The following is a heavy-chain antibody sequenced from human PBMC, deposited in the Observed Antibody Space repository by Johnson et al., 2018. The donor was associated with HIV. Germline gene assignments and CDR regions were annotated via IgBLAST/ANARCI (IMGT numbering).Heavy chain of an antibody. CDR3: ARDLGRWAVTTDDGLDI. Sequence: EVQLVESGGGLVQPGESLRLSCVVSGFTFGTYWMTWVRQAPGNGLEWVATIKLDGSDKYYLDSVKGRFLISRDNAKNSLYLQMSSLRAEDTALYYCARDLGRWAVTTDDGLDIWGQGTMVTVSS. V-gene: IGHV3-7*03. D-gene: IGHD4-17*01. CDR1: GFTFGTYW. CDR2: IKLDGSDK. J-gene: IGHJ3*02.